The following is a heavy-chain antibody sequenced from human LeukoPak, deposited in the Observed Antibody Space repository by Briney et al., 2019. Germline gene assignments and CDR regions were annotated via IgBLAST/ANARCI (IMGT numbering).Heavy chain of an antibody. Sequence: GGSLRLSCAASGFTFTKAWMSWVRQAPGKGLEWVGRIKSKTDGGTTDYAAPVKGRFTISRDDSKNTLFLQMNSLETEDTAVYYCTTWSWGTAYWGQGTLVTVSS. CDR3: TTWSWGTAY. J-gene: IGHJ4*02. CDR1: GFTFTKAW. D-gene: IGHD7-27*01. V-gene: IGHV3-15*01. CDR2: IKSKTDGGTT.